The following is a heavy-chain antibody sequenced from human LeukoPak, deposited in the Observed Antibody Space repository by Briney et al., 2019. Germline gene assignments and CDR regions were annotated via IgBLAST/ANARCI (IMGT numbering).Heavy chain of an antibody. J-gene: IGHJ4*02. Sequence: GGSLRLSCATSGFPFCDYYMSWIRQAPGKGLEWLSYISSSSSDTNYADSVKGRFTISRDNVKRSLYLQMSSLRAEDTAVYYCARDFIHRSGEADYWGQGTLVTVSS. D-gene: IGHD3-22*01. V-gene: IGHV3-11*05. CDR3: ARDFIHRSGEADY. CDR2: ISSSSSDT. CDR1: GFPFCDYY.